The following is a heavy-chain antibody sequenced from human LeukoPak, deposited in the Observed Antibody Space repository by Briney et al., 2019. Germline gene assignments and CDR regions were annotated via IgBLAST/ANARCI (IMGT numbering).Heavy chain of an antibody. CDR2: INSDGSVT. CDR1: GFTFTTYW. Sequence: PGGSLRLSCAASGFTFTTYWMHWVRQGPGKGLEWVSRINSDGSVTDYADSVKGRFTISRDNAKNTVYLQMNSLRVEDPAVYYCASLAKPTDHWGQGTLVTVSS. J-gene: IGHJ4*02. V-gene: IGHV3-74*01. CDR3: ASLAKPTDH. D-gene: IGHD1-14*01.